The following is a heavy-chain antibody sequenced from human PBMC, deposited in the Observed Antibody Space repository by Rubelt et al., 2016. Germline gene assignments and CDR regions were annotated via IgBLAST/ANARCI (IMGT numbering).Heavy chain of an antibody. CDR2: IIPIFGTA. CDR3: ARDRGGYYFDY. D-gene: IGHD2-15*01. CDR1: GGTLSSYA. Sequence: QVQLVQSGAEVKKPGSSVKVSCKASGGTLSSYAISWVRQAPGQGLEWKGGIIPIFGTANYAQKLQGSVTITADYSTSTAYMELSSLRSEDTAVYYCARDRGGYYFDYWGQGTLVTVSS. J-gene: IGHJ4*02. V-gene: IGHV1-69*01.